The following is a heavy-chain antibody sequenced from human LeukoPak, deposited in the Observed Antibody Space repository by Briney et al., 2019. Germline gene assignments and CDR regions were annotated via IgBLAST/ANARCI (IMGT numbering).Heavy chain of an antibody. Sequence: SGTLSLTCAVSGGSISSNNWWTGVRRPPGKGLGGFGEIYHSGSTNYNPSLKSRVTISVDKSKNQFSLKLSSVTVADTAAYYCARDFPSCRGGSCYSDAFNIWGQGTMVTVSS. D-gene: IGHD2-15*01. CDR3: ARDFPSCRGGSCYSDAFNI. J-gene: IGHJ3*02. CDR1: GGSISSNNW. CDR2: IYHSGST. V-gene: IGHV4-4*02.